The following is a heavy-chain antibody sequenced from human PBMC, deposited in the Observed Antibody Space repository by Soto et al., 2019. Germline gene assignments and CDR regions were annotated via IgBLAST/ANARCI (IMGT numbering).Heavy chain of an antibody. Sequence: NPSETLSLTCAVSGYSISSGYYWSWVRQPPGKGPEWIGTIFHSGKTYYNPSLKSRLTISVDTSKNQFSLKLSSVTAADTAVYYCARKYPPTYYFDYWGQGTLVTVSS. CDR1: GYSISSGYY. D-gene: IGHD1-26*01. J-gene: IGHJ4*02. CDR3: ARKYPPTYYFDY. V-gene: IGHV4-38-2*01. CDR2: IFHSGKT.